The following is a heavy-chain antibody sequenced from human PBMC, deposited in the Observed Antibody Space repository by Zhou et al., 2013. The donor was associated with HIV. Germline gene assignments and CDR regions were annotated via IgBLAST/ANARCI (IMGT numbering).Heavy chain of an antibody. D-gene: IGHD1-7*01. Sequence: QVQLVQSGAEVKKPGSSVKVSCKASGGTFSSYAISWVRQAPGQGLEWMGGIIPIFGTANYAQKFQGRVTITTDESTSTAYMELSSLRSEDTAVYYCARAGWNYDKRTLNYYYYMDVWGKGTTVTVSS. CDR2: IIPIFGTA. CDR3: ARAGWNYDKRTLNYYYYMDV. V-gene: IGHV1-69*05. CDR1: GGTFSSYA. J-gene: IGHJ6*03.